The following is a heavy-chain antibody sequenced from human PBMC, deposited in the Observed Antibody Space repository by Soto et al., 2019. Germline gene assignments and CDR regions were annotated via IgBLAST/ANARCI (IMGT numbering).Heavy chain of an antibody. V-gene: IGHV1-2*04. CDR1: GYTFTGYY. CDR3: AIPYYYYGMDV. Sequence: ASVKVSCKASGYTFTGYYMHWVRQAPGQGLEWMGWINPNSGGTSYAQKFQGWVTMTRDTSISTAYMELSRLRSDDTAVYYCAIPYYYYGMDVWGQGTTVTVSS. CDR2: INPNSGGT. J-gene: IGHJ6*02.